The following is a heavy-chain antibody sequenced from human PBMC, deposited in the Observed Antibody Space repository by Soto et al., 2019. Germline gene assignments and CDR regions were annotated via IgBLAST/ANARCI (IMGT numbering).Heavy chain of an antibody. Sequence: GGSLRLSCAASGFTFSSYGMSWVRQAPGKGLEWVSGISGSGGNTYYADSVKGRFTISRDNSKNTLYLQMNSLRAEDTAIYYCAKNRAGSSWFDPWGQGTLVTVSS. J-gene: IGHJ5*02. V-gene: IGHV3-23*01. CDR2: ISGSGGNT. CDR3: AKNRAGSSWFDP. D-gene: IGHD6-6*01. CDR1: GFTFSSYG.